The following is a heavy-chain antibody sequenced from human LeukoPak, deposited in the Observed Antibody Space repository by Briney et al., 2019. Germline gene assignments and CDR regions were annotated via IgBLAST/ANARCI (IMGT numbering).Heavy chain of an antibody. J-gene: IGHJ4*02. V-gene: IGHV3-7*03. CDR1: GFTFNDFW. CDR3: ARGGSSRFGY. Sequence: GSLRLSCVASGFTFNDFWMSWVLQAPGKGLEWVVNIKQDGSEKYYMDSVKGRFSISRDNAKNSVFLQMNSLRAEDTATYYCARGGSSRFGYWGQGALVTVSS. D-gene: IGHD3-16*01. CDR2: IKQDGSEK.